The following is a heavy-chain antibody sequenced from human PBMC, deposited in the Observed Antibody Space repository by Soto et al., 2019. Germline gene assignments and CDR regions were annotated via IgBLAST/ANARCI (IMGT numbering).Heavy chain of an antibody. D-gene: IGHD1-26*01. V-gene: IGHV3-30*18. CDR1: GLTFSRYD. CDR3: AKGSYSGVYSDFDY. Sequence: PGGSLRLSCAASGLTFSRYDMYWVRQAPGKGLEWVAVISSDGSKKYYTDSVKGRFILSRDNSKNTLFLQMNSLRAEDTAVYYCAKGSYSGVYSDFDYWGQGTLVTVSS. CDR2: ISSDGSKK. J-gene: IGHJ4*02.